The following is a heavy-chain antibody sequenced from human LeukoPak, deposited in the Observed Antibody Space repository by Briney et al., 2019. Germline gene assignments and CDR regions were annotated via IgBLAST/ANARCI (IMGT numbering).Heavy chain of an antibody. V-gene: IGHV3-74*01. Sequence: PGGSLRLSCAASGFTFSSYWMNWVRQAPGKGLVWVSRIASDGSSTTYADSVKGRFSISRDNAKNTLYLQMNSLRAEDTAVYYCAKDSDFWSGTATYTFFDYWGQGTLVTVSS. CDR3: AKDSDFWSGTATYTFFDY. D-gene: IGHD3-3*01. J-gene: IGHJ4*02. CDR1: GFTFSSYW. CDR2: IASDGSST.